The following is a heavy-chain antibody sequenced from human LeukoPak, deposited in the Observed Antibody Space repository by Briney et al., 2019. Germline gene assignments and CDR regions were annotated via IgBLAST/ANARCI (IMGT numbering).Heavy chain of an antibody. CDR1: GGSISSYY. Sequence: SETLSLTCPVSGGSISSYYWSWIRQPPGKGLEWIRYIYYSGSTNYNPSLKSRVTISVDTSKNQFSLKLSSVTAADTAVYYCARAWAAGGNYYYYYGMDVWGQGTTVTVSS. D-gene: IGHD6-13*01. CDR2: IYYSGST. CDR3: ARAWAAGGNYYYYYGMDV. V-gene: IGHV4-59*01. J-gene: IGHJ6*02.